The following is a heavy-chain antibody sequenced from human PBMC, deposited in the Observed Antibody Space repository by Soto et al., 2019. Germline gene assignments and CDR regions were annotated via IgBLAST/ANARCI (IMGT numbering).Heavy chain of an antibody. CDR3: ARAYYDSSGYPYDAFDI. Sequence: SVKVSCKASGGTFSSYAISWVRQAPGQGLEWMGGIIPIFGTANYAQKFQGRVTITADKSTSTAYMELSSLRSEDTAVYYCARAYYDSSGYPYDAFDIWGQGTMVTVSS. CDR1: GGTFSSYA. J-gene: IGHJ3*02. V-gene: IGHV1-69*06. D-gene: IGHD3-22*01. CDR2: IIPIFGTA.